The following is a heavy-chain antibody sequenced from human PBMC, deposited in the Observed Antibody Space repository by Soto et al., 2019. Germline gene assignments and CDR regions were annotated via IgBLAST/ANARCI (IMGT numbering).Heavy chain of an antibody. CDR2: ISSSSSYI. CDR1: GFTFGSYS. V-gene: IGHV3-21*01. Sequence: GWSLRLSCTASGFTFGSYSMNWVRQAPGKGLEWVSSISSSSSYIYYADSVKGRFTISRDNAKNSLYLQMNSLRAEDTAVYYCARAEPYYGDYVGYCGQGTMVTVSS. D-gene: IGHD4-17*01. J-gene: IGHJ4*02. CDR3: ARAEPYYGDYVGY.